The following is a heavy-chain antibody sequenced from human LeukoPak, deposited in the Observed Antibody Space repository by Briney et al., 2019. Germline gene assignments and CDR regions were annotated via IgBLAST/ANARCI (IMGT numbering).Heavy chain of an antibody. CDR3: ARHGWGRDNWFDP. CDR2: ISGSGGRT. Sequence: GGSLRLSCAASGFTFSSYAMSWVRQAPGKGLEWVSGISGSGGRTHYADSVKGRFTISRDNSKNTLYLQMNSLRAEDTAVYYCARHGWGRDNWFDPWGQGTLVTVSS. V-gene: IGHV3-23*01. D-gene: IGHD7-27*01. J-gene: IGHJ5*02. CDR1: GFTFSSYA.